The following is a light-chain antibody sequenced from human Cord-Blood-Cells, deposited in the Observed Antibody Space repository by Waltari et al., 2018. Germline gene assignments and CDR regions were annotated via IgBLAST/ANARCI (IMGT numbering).Light chain of an antibody. CDR1: SSDVGSYNL. CDR2: EGS. Sequence: QSALTQPASVSGSPGQSITISCTGTSSDVGSYNLVSWYQQHPGKAPKLMIYEGSKRPSGVSNRFSGSKSGNTASVTISGLQAEDEADYYCCSYAGSSTSVFGGGTKLTVL. J-gene: IGLJ3*02. CDR3: CSYAGSSTSV. V-gene: IGLV2-23*01.